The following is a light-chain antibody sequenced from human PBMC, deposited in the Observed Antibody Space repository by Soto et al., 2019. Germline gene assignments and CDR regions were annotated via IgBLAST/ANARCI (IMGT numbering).Light chain of an antibody. Sequence: EIVWTQSPGPLSLSPGEIATLSCRASQSVSSIYLAWYQQKPGQAPRLLIYGASSRATGIPDRFSGSGSGTDFTLTISRLEPEDFAVYYCQQYGSSRWTFGQGTKVEI. CDR3: QQYGSSRWT. V-gene: IGKV3-20*01. CDR1: QSVSSIY. J-gene: IGKJ1*01. CDR2: GAS.